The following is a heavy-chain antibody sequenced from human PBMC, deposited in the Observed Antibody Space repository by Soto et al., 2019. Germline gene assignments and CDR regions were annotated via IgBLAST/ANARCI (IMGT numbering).Heavy chain of an antibody. D-gene: IGHD5-18*01. CDR2: IYYGGSA. Sequence: SETLSLTCTVSGDSISTDYWSWIRQSPGKGLEWIGCIYYGGSANYNPSLKSRVTISVDTSKNQFSLKLSSVTAADTAVYYCACIFSGGYGYGFYYYGMDVWGQGTTVTVSS. CDR1: GDSISTDY. J-gene: IGHJ6*02. V-gene: IGHV4-59*08. CDR3: ACIFSGGYGYGFYYYGMDV.